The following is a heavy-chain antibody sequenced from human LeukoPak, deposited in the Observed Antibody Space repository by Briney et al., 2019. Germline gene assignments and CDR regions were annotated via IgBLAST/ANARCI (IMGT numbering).Heavy chain of an antibody. Sequence: SETLSLTCAVSGDSFSGNNYWTWVRQPPGKGLEWIGEIYRSGATNYNPSLKSPVTVSQDKSKNQLSLKLNSVTAADTAIYYCARNSGYSDLNYWGQGVLVTVSS. CDR1: GDSFSGNNY. D-gene: IGHD3-22*01. CDR3: ARNSGYSDLNY. J-gene: IGHJ4*02. V-gene: IGHV4-4*02. CDR2: IYRSGAT.